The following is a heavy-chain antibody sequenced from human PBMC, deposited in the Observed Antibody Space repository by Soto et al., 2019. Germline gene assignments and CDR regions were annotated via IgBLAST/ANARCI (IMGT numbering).Heavy chain of an antibody. CDR1: GFTFSNAW. CDR2: ISSSSSTI. V-gene: IGHV3-48*01. D-gene: IGHD3-16*02. J-gene: IGHJ4*02. Sequence: GSLRLSCAASGFTFSNAWMSWVRQAPGKGLEWVSYISSSSSTIYYADSVKGRFTISRDNAKNSLYLQMNSLRAEDTAVYYCARDKLSGSDYWGQGTLVTVSS. CDR3: ARDKLSGSDY.